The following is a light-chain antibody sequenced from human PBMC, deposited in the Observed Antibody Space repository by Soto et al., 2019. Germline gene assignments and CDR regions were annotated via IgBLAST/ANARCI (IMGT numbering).Light chain of an antibody. CDR1: QGISSS. J-gene: IGKJ5*01. Sequence: AIQLTQSPSSLSASVGDRVTITCRASQGISSSLAWYQQKPGKAPKLLIYKASSLESGVPSRFSGSGSGTEFTLTISSLQPDDFATYYCQQYNSYPYTFGQGTRLEIK. CDR3: QQYNSYPYT. CDR2: KAS. V-gene: IGKV1-13*02.